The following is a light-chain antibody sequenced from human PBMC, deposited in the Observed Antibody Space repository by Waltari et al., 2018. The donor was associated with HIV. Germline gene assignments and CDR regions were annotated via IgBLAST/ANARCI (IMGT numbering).Light chain of an antibody. CDR3: QQYGSSPPFT. Sequence: EIVLTQSPGTLSLSPGESATLSCSASQSVSSSYLAWSQQTPGQSPRPLIYGASSRATGIPDRFSGSGSGRDFTLTISRLEPEDFAVYYCQQYGSSPPFTFGPGTKVDIK. CDR2: GAS. CDR1: QSVSSSY. J-gene: IGKJ3*01. V-gene: IGKV3-20*01.